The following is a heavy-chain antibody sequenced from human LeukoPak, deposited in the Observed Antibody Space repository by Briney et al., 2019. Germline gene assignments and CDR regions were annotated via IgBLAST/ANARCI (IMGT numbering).Heavy chain of an antibody. D-gene: IGHD3-22*01. V-gene: IGHV1-8*03. CDR1: GYTFTSYD. Sequence: ASVKVSCKASGYTFTSYDINWVRQATGQGLEWMGWMNPNSGNTGYAQKFQGRVTITRNTSISTAYMELSSLRSEDTAVYYCARTRSGYYPTDPWGQGTLVTVSS. CDR2: MNPNSGNT. J-gene: IGHJ5*02. CDR3: ARTRSGYYPTDP.